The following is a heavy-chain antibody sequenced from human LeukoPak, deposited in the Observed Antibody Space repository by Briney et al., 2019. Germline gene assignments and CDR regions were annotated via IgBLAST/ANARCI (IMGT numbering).Heavy chain of an antibody. Sequence: GSLRLSCAASGFTFSSDAMSWVRQAPGKGLEWIGYIYYSGSTNYNPSLKSRVTISVDTSKFSLKLTSVTAADTAVYYCATGYGSGTLRDRYYYMDVWGKGTTVTVSS. D-gene: IGHD3-10*01. J-gene: IGHJ6*03. CDR2: IYYSGST. CDR1: GFTFSSDA. V-gene: IGHV4-59*01. CDR3: ATGYGSGTLRDRYYYMDV.